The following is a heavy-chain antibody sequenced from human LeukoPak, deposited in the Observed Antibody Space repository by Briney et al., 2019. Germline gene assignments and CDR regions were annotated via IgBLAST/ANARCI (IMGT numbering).Heavy chain of an antibody. V-gene: IGHV1-3*01. Sequence: ASVKVSCKASGYTFTSYAMHWVRQAPGQRLEWMGWIYGGNGNTKYSQKFQGRVTMTRDTSTSTAYMELSSLRSEDTAVYYCARGSGENYFDYWGQGTLVTVSS. CDR3: ARGSGENYFDY. J-gene: IGHJ4*02. D-gene: IGHD3-10*01. CDR1: GYTFTSYA. CDR2: IYGGNGNT.